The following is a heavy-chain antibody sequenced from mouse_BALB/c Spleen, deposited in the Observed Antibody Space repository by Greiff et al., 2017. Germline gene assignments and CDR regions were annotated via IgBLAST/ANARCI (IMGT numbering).Heavy chain of an antibody. CDR1: GYTFTSYW. J-gene: IGHJ3*01. D-gene: IGHD2-1*01. CDR3: AGNYEAWFAY. CDR2: IYPGDGDT. V-gene: IGHV1-87*01. Sequence: QVQLQQSGAELARPGASVKLSCKASGYTFTSYWMQWVKQRPGQGLEWIGAIYPGDGDTRYTQKFKGKATLTADKSSSTAYMQLSSLASEDSAVYYCAGNYEAWFAYWGQGTLVTVSA.